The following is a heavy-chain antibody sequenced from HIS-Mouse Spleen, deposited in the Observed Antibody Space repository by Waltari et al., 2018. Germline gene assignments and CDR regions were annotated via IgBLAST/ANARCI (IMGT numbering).Heavy chain of an antibody. CDR2: IYYSGST. CDR3: AREIPYSSSWYDWYFDL. D-gene: IGHD6-13*01. Sequence: QLQLQESGPGLVKPSETLSLTCTVSGGSISSSSYYWGWIRQPPGKGLEWIGSIYYSGSTYSHPSLKSRVTISVDPSKNQFSLKLSSVTAADTAVYYCAREIPYSSSWYDWYFDLWGRGTLVTVSS. V-gene: IGHV4-39*07. J-gene: IGHJ2*01. CDR1: GGSISSSSYY.